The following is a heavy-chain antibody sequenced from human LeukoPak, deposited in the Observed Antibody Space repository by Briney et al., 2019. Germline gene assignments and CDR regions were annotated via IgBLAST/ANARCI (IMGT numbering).Heavy chain of an antibody. CDR3: AKRGVVIRVILVGFHKEAYYFDS. V-gene: IGHV3-21*04. CDR2: LSRAATYI. CDR1: GFTFRDFS. Sequence: GGSLRLSCEASGFTFRDFSMNWVRQVPGKGLEWVSSLSRAATYIYHADSVKGRFTISRDNPKNTLYLQMNRLRAEDTAVYFCAKRGVVIRVILVGFHKEAYYFDSWGQGALVTVSS. D-gene: IGHD3-22*01. J-gene: IGHJ4*02.